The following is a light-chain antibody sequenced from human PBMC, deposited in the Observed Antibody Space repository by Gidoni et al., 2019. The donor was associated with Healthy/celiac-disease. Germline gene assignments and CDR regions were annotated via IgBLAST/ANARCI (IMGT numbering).Light chain of an antibody. J-gene: IGKJ4*01. Sequence: DIQMPHSPSSLSASVGDRVTITCQARQDISNYLNWYQQKPGKAPKLLIYDASNLETGGPSRFSGSGSGTDFTFTISSLQPEDIATYYCQQYDNLLTFGGGTKVEIK. V-gene: IGKV1-33*01. CDR2: DAS. CDR1: QDISNY. CDR3: QQYDNLLT.